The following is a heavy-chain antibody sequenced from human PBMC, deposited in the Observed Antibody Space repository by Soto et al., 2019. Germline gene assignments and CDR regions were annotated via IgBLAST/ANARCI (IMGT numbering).Heavy chain of an antibody. CDR2: IIPIFGTA. D-gene: IGHD2-15*01. J-gene: IGHJ6*02. V-gene: IGHV1-69*12. CDR1: GGTFSSYA. CDR3: AREWWTTHYGMAV. Sequence: QVQLVQSGAEVKKPGSSVKVSCKASGGTFSSYAISWVRQAPGQGLEWMGGIIPIFGTANYAQKFQGSVTITGDESTSTAYTELSSLRSEDTAVYYCAREWWTTHYGMAVWGQGTTVTVSS.